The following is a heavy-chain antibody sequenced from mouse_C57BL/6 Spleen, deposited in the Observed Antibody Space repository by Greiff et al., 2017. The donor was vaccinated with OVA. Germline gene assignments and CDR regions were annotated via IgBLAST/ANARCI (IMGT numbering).Heavy chain of an antibody. CDR1: GYSFTGYY. D-gene: IGHD1-1*01. CDR2: INPSTGGT. Sequence: LVESGPELVKPGASVKISCKASGYSFTGYYMNWVKQSPEKSLEWIGEINPSTGGTTYNQKFKAKATLTVDKSSSTAYMQLKSLTSEDSAVYYCARRRYYGSSHWYFDVWGTGTTVTVSS. V-gene: IGHV1-42*01. J-gene: IGHJ1*03. CDR3: ARRRYYGSSHWYFDV.